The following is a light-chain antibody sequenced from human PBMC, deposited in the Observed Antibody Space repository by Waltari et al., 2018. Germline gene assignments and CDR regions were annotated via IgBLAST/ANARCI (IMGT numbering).Light chain of an antibody. J-gene: IGKJ1*01. CDR1: QGISTY. CDR2: AAS. Sequence: LQLTQSPSFLSASVGDRVTITCRASQGISTYLAWYQQKPGKAPKLLIYAASPLQSGVPSRFSGSGSGTEFTLTISSLQPEDFAIYYCQQLNNYLWTFGQGTEVEIK. V-gene: IGKV1-9*01. CDR3: QQLNNYLWT.